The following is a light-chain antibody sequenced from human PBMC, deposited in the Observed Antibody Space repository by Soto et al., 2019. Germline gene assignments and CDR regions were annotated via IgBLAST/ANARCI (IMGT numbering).Light chain of an antibody. J-gene: IGLJ1*01. V-gene: IGLV1-40*01. Sequence: QSVLTQPPSVSGAPGQRVTISCTGSSSNIGAGYDVHWYQQLPGTAPKLLIYGNINRPSGVPDRFSGSKSGTSASLAITGLQAEDEADYYCQSYDRSLSGWVFGTGTKVTVL. CDR1: SSNIGAGYD. CDR3: QSYDRSLSGWV. CDR2: GNI.